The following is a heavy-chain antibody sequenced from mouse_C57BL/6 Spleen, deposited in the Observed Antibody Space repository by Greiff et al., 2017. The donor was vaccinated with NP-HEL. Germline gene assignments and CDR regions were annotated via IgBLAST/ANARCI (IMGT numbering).Heavy chain of an antibody. Sequence: VKLQESGAELVKPGASVKLSCKASGYTFTSYWMHWVKQRPGQGLEWIGMIHPNSGSTNYNEKFKSKATLTVDKSSSTAYMQLSSLTSEDSAVYYCARDRSYWYFDVWGTGTTVTVSS. CDR2: IHPNSGST. CDR3: ARDRSYWYFDV. CDR1: GYTFTSYW. V-gene: IGHV1-64*01. J-gene: IGHJ1*03.